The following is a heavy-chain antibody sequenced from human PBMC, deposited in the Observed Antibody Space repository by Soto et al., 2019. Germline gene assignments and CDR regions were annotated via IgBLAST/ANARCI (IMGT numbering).Heavy chain of an antibody. CDR3: AEAAWCNGQSCYWYVDL. J-gene: IGHJ2*01. CDR1: AFNFSSYD. Sequence: QGQLVASGGGVVQPGRSLRLSCAASAFNFSSYDMHWVRQAPGKGLEWVAFISSGGSSKYYADALKGRLTVSRDNSKNPLFLQLANVRPDDTSFCYCAEAAWCNGQSCYWYVDLWGRGTRVTVSS. D-gene: IGHD2-8*01. CDR2: ISSGGSSK. V-gene: IGHV3-30*18.